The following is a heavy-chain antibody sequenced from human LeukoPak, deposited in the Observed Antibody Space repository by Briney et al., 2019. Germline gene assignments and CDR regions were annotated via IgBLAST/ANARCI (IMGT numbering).Heavy chain of an antibody. CDR2: IYHSGST. CDR3: ARYCSSTSCYQYFQH. CDR1: GYSISSGYY. J-gene: IGHJ1*01. V-gene: IGHV4-38-2*01. D-gene: IGHD2-2*01. Sequence: SETLSLTCAVSGYSISSGYYCGWIRQPPGKGLEWIGSIYHSGSTYYNPSLKSRVTISVDTSKNQFSLKLSSVTAADTAVYYCARYCSSTSCYQYFQHWGQGTLVTVSS.